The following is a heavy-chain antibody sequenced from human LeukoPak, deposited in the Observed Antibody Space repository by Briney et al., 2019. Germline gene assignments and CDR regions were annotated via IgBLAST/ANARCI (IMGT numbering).Heavy chain of an antibody. J-gene: IGHJ4*02. V-gene: IGHV3-7*01. Sequence: GGSLRLSCAASGFTVSSYWMSWVRQAPGKGLGWVANIKQDGSEKYYVDSVKGRFTISRDNAKNSLYLQINSLRAEDTAVYYCARGRSTMLLWFGEPGYHFDYWGQGTLVTVSS. CDR2: IKQDGSEK. CDR3: ARGRSTMLLWFGEPGYHFDY. CDR1: GFTVSSYW. D-gene: IGHD3-10*01.